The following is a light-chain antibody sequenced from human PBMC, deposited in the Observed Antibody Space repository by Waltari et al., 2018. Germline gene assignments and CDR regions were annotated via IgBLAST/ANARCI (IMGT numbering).Light chain of an antibody. CDR1: QSVGSY. CDR2: DAS. Sequence: EIVLTQSPATLSLSPGDTATLSCRASQSVGSYLAWYQQKPGQPLRLLIYDASNRATGVPAMFRSSESGTEFTLTYSGQEAEEYAVYYCQQRSNWTPLTLGQGARLEIK. V-gene: IGKV3-11*01. CDR3: QQRSNWTPLT. J-gene: IGKJ2*01.